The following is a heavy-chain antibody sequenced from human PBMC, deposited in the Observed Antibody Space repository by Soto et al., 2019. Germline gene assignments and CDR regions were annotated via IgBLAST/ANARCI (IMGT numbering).Heavy chain of an antibody. CDR1: GASISSSY. Sequence: ASETLSLTCTVSGASISSSYWSWIRQSPGKRLEWIGFVYYSGSTNYNSSLKSRVTISVDTSKNQFSLKLRSVTAADTAVYYCVRGYYDSRGQSNTFDIWGQGTMVTVSS. CDR3: VRGYYDSRGQSNTFDI. CDR2: VYYSGST. D-gene: IGHD3-22*01. J-gene: IGHJ3*02. V-gene: IGHV4-59*01.